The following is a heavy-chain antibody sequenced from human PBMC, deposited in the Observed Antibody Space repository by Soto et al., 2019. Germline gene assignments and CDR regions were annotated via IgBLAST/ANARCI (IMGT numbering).Heavy chain of an antibody. J-gene: IGHJ4*02. D-gene: IGHD3-22*01. Sequence: EVQLLESGGGLVQPGGSLRLSCAASGFTFSSYAMSWVRQAPGKGLEWVSAISGSGGSTYYADSVKGRFTISRDNSKNTLYLQMNSLRAEDTAVYYCAKARYYYDSSGPNFDYWGQGTLVTVST. CDR2: ISGSGGST. CDR3: AKARYYYDSSGPNFDY. V-gene: IGHV3-23*01. CDR1: GFTFSSYA.